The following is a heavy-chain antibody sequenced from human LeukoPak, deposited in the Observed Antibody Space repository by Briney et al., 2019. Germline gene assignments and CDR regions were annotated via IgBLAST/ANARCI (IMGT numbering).Heavy chain of an antibody. CDR3: AKARGFHYFDY. D-gene: IGHD3-10*01. Sequence: GSLRLSCAXSGFTFSSYGMHWVRQAPGKGLEWVAVISYDGSNKYYADSVKGRFTISRDNSKNTLYLQMNSLRAEDTAVYYCAKARGFHYFDYWGQGTLVTVSS. V-gene: IGHV3-30*18. J-gene: IGHJ4*02. CDR2: ISYDGSNK. CDR1: GFTFSSYG.